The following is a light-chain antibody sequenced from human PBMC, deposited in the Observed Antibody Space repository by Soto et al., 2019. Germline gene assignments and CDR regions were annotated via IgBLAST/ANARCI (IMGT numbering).Light chain of an antibody. Sequence: QSVLTQPPSVSAAPGQTVTISCSGSSSNIGNNYVSWYQHLPGAAPKLLIYETNRRPAGIPDRFSGSKSSTSATLAITGLQTADEADYYCETWDTSLSAGRVFGPGTKVTVL. CDR2: ETN. V-gene: IGLV1-51*02. CDR3: ETWDTSLSAGRV. CDR1: SSNIGNNY. J-gene: IGLJ1*01.